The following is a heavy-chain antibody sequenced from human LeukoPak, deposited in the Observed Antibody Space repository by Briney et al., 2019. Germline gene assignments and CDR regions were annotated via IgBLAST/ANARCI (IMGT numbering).Heavy chain of an antibody. D-gene: IGHD4-23*01. CDR1: GGSFSGYY. J-gene: IGHJ6*03. V-gene: IGHV4-34*01. Sequence: SETLSLTCAVYGGSFSGYYWSWIRQPPGKGLEWIGEINHSGSTNYNPSLKSRVTISVDTSKNQFSLKLNSVTPEDTAVYYCARGGWTVVTKDYYYMDVWGKGTTVTVSS. CDR2: INHSGST. CDR3: ARGGWTVVTKDYYYMDV.